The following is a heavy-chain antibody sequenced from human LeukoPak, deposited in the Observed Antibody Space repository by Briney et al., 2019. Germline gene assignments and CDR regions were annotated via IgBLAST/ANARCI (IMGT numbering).Heavy chain of an antibody. CDR2: IYYTGST. CDR1: GGSISSSTNY. Sequence: SETLSLTCTVSGGSISSSTNYWGWIRQPPGKGLEWIGSIYYTGSTYYNPSLKSRVTISVDTSKNQFSLELSSVTAADTAVYYCARQGLKPWGQGTLVTVSS. CDR3: ARQGLKP. J-gene: IGHJ5*02. V-gene: IGHV4-39*01.